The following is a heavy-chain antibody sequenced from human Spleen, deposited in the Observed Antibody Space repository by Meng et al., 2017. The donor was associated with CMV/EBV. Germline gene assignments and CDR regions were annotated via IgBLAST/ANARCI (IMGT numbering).Heavy chain of an antibody. CDR2: IYYSGST. D-gene: IGHD2-15*01. CDR3: ARDGGYHRAAGPY. Sequence: QRLLRESGPGLVKPSETLSLTCTVSGGSISSSSYYWGWIRQPPGKGLEWIGSIYYSGSTYYNPSLKSRVTISVDTSKNQFSLKLSSVTAADTAVYYCARDGGYHRAAGPYWGQGTLVTVSS. J-gene: IGHJ4*02. CDR1: GGSISSSSYY. V-gene: IGHV4-39*07.